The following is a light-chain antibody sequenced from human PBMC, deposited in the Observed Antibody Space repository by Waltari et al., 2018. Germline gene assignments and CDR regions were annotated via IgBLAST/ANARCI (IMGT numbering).Light chain of an antibody. CDR1: QSVSNNQ. CDR3: QQYGSSPLT. V-gene: IGKV3-20*01. Sequence: EIVLTQSPGTLFLSPGESATLSCRASQSVSNNQLAWYQQSPGQAPRLVIYGAFARATAIPDRFSGTGSGTDFTLTISRLEPEDFAMYYCQQYGSSPLTFGQGTKVAIK. J-gene: IGKJ1*01. CDR2: GAF.